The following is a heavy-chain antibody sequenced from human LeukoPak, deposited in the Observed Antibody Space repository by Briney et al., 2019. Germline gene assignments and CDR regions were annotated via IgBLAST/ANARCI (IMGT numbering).Heavy chain of an antibody. CDR2: ISYDGSNK. Sequence: QPGRSLRLSCAASGFTFSSYGMHWVRQAPGKGLEWVAVISYDGSNKYYADSVKGRFTISRDNSKNTLYLQMNSLRAEDTAVYYCAKDLYDILTGYGMDVWGQGTTVTVSS. CDR1: GFTFSSYG. CDR3: AKDLYDILTGYGMDV. D-gene: IGHD3-9*01. V-gene: IGHV3-30*18. J-gene: IGHJ6*02.